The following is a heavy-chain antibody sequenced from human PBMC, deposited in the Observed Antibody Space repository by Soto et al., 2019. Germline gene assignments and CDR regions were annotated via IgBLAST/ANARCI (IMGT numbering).Heavy chain of an antibody. D-gene: IGHD4-17*01. J-gene: IGHJ4*02. CDR3: AHSSMTTVTTMANYLDY. V-gene: IGHV2-5*02. Sequence: SGPTLVNPTQTRTLTCTFSGFSLSTSGVGVGWIRQPPGKALEWLALIYWDDDKRYSPSLKSRLTITKDTSKNQVVLTMTNMDPVDTATYYCAHSSMTTVTTMANYLDYWGQGTLVTVSS. CDR2: IYWDDDK. CDR1: GFSLSTSGVG.